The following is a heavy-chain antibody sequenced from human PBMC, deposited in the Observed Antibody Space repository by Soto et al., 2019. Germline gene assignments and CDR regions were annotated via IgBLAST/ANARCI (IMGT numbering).Heavy chain of an antibody. V-gene: IGHV4-30-4*01. CDR1: GGSISSGDHC. CDR3: ARRFGSGSHTDYFDY. D-gene: IGHD3-10*01. CDR2: TLYGGAT. Sequence: PSETLSLTCTVSGGSISSGDHCWSWIRQAPGKGLEWIGYTLYGGATVYNPSLNSRVSISVDTSKNQFSLQLRSVTAADTAVYYCARRFGSGSHTDYFDYWGQGTLVTVSS. J-gene: IGHJ4*02.